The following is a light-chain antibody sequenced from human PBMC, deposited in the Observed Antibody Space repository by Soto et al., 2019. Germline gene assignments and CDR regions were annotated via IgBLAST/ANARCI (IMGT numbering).Light chain of an antibody. V-gene: IGKV1-9*01. CDR1: QDISSF. CDR2: GAS. Sequence: IQLTQSPSSLSASVGDRVTITCRASQDISSFLAWYQQKPGKAPKLLIYGASTLQSGVPSRFSGSGSGTDFTLTIGSLQPDDFATYYCQQLNSFPIPFGPGTKVDIK. CDR3: QQLNSFPIP. J-gene: IGKJ3*01.